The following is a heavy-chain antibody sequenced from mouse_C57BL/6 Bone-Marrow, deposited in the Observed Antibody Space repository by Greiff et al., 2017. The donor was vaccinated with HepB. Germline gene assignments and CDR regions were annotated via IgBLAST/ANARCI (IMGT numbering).Heavy chain of an antibody. CDR3: ASEITTGPYFDV. J-gene: IGHJ1*03. CDR1: GYTFTSYW. Sequence: QVHVKQPGAELVMPGASVKLSCKASGYTFTSYWMHWVKQRPGQGLEWIGEIDPSDSYTNYNQKFKGKSTLTVDKSSSTAYMQLSSLTSEDSAVYYCASEITTGPYFDVWGTGTTVTVSS. CDR2: IDPSDSYT. V-gene: IGHV1-69*01. D-gene: IGHD1-1*01.